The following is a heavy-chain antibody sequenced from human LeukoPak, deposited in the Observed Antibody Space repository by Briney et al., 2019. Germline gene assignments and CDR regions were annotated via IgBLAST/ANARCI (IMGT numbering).Heavy chain of an antibody. D-gene: IGHD3-22*01. CDR3: ARYYYDSSGYYYWFDP. CDR2: IYSGGST. Sequence: GGSLRLSCAASGFTVSSNYMSWVRQAPGKGLEWVSVIYSGGSTYYADSVKGRFTISRDISKNTLYLQMNSLRAEDTAVYYCARYYYDSSGYYYWFDPWGQGTLVTVSS. V-gene: IGHV3-53*01. J-gene: IGHJ5*02. CDR1: GFTVSSNY.